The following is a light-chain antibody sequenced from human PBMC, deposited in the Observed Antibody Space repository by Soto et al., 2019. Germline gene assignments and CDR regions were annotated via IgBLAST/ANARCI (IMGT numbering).Light chain of an antibody. CDR1: QSISSW. Sequence: DIQMTQSPSTLSASVGDRVIITCRASQSISSWLAWYQQKPGKAPNLLIYMASTLKSGIQSRFSGSGSGTEFTLTISSLQPDDFATYYCQQYDRASWTFGPGTKVEIK. V-gene: IGKV1-5*03. CDR2: MAS. CDR3: QQYDRASWT. J-gene: IGKJ1*01.